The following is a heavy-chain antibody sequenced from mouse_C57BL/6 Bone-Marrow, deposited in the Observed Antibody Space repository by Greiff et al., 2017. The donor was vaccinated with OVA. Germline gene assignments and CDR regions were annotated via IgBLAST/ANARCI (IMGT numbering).Heavy chain of an antibody. V-gene: IGHV5-2*03. CDR2: INSDGGST. J-gene: IGHJ4*01. CDR3: ARRVYDYDGARDY. D-gene: IGHD2-4*01. CDR1: EYEFPSHD. Sequence: EVKVEESGGGLVQPGESLKLSCESNEYEFPSHDMSWVRKTPEKRLELVAAINSDGGSTYYPDTMERRFIISRDNTKKTLYLQMSSLRSEDTALDYCARRVYDYDGARDYWGQGTSVTVSS.